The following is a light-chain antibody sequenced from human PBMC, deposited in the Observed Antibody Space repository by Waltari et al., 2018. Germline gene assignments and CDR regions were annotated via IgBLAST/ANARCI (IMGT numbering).Light chain of an antibody. CDR1: SSDVGGYNY. V-gene: IGLV2-14*03. CDR2: DVS. CDR3: SSYRGSDNSVV. J-gene: IGLJ2*01. Sequence: QSALTHPASASGSPGQSLTISRTGTSSDVGGYNYAPWYQQHPGKAPKLMIYDVSNRPSGVSYRFSGSKSGNTASLTISGLQAEDEADYYCSSYRGSDNSVVFGGGTKLTVL.